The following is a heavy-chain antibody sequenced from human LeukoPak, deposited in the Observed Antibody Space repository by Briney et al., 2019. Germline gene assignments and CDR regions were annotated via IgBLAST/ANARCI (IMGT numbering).Heavy chain of an antibody. V-gene: IGHV4-59*08. CDR1: GGSISSYY. CDR2: IYYSGGT. Sequence: SETLSLTCTVSGGSISSYYWSWIRQPPGKGLEWIGYIYYSGGTNYNPSLMSRVTISVDTSKNQFSLKLSSVTAADTAVYYCARGLTGPNCSSTSCYGYYYYMDVWGKGTTVTVSS. CDR3: ARGLTGPNCSSTSCYGYYYYMDV. D-gene: IGHD2-2*01. J-gene: IGHJ6*03.